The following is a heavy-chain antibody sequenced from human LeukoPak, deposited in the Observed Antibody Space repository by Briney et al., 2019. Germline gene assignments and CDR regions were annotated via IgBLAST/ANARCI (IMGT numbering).Heavy chain of an antibody. J-gene: IGHJ2*01. CDR3: ARGIGRTDFTPYWYFDL. CDR2: IYPGDSDT. D-gene: IGHD2-15*01. V-gene: IGHV5-51*01. CDR1: GSSFISYW. Sequence: GESLKISCQASGSSFISYWIGWVRQLPGKGLEWMGIIYPGDSDTRYSPSFQGQVTISADKSISTAYLQWSSLKASDTAMYYCARGIGRTDFTPYWYFDLWGRGTLVTVSS.